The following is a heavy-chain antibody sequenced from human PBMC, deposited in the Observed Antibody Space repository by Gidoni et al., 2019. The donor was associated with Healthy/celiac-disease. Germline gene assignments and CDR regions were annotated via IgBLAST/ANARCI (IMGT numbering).Heavy chain of an antibody. CDR2: IYPGDADT. CDR3: ARTLTVTTWVTWFDP. CDR1: GSSFTSYW. J-gene: IGHJ5*02. V-gene: IGHV5-51*01. D-gene: IGHD4-4*01. Sequence: EVQLVQSGAEVKKPGASLKISCKGSGSSFTSYWIGWVRQMPGKGLEWMGIIYPGDADTRYSPSFQGQVTISADKSISTAYLQWSSLKASDTAMYYCARTLTVTTWVTWFDPWGQGTLVTVSS.